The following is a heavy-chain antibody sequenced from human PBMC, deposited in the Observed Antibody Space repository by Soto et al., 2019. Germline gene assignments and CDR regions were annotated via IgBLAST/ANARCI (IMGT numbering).Heavy chain of an antibody. J-gene: IGHJ4*02. CDR2: IYYSGST. V-gene: IGHV4-39*01. Sequence: PSETLSLTCTVSGGSISSSSYYWGWIRQPPGKGLEWIGSIYYSGSTYYNPSLKSRVTISVDTSKNQFSLKLSSVTAADTAVYYCARRSAGESSGFALDYWGQGTLVTVSS. CDR1: GGSISSSSYY. CDR3: ARRSAGESSGFALDY. D-gene: IGHD6-19*01.